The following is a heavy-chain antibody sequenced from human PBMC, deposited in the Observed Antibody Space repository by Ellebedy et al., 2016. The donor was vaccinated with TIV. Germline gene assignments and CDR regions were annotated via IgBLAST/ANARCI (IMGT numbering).Heavy chain of an antibody. CDR1: GGSISSGNW. D-gene: IGHD2-15*01. V-gene: IGHV4-4*02. J-gene: IGHJ4*02. CDR3: AREARYCGIGSSCYSFDY. Sequence: SETLSLTXAVSGGSISSGNWWNWVRQSPGKGLEWIGEIHHNGSTNYNPSLESRVTISVDKSKNQFSLKLNSVTAADTAVYYCAREARYCGIGSSCYSFDYWGQGTLVTVSS. CDR2: IHHNGST.